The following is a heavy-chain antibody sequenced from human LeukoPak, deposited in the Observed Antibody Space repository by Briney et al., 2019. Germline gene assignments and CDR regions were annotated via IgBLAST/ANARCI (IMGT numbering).Heavy chain of an antibody. V-gene: IGHV4-59*01. CDR2: IYYSGST. CDR3: ARELSVGVTGWYFDY. D-gene: IGHD1-26*01. CDR1: GGSISSYY. Sequence: SETPSLTCTVSGGSISSYYWSWIRQPPGKGLEWIGYIYYSGSTNYNPSLKSRVTISVDTSKNQFSLKLTSVTAADTALYYCARELSVGVTGWYFDYWGQGTLVTVSS. J-gene: IGHJ4*02.